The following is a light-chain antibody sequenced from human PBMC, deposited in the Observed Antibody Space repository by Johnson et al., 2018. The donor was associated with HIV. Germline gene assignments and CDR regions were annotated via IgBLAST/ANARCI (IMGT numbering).Light chain of an antibody. CDR1: SSNIGNNY. V-gene: IGLV1-51*01. CDR3: GTWDSSLGV. CDR2: DNN. Sequence: HSVLTQPPSVSAAPGQKVTISCSGSSSNIGNNYVSWYQQVPGTAPKLLIFDNNKRPSGIPDRFSGSKSGTSATLGITGLQTGDEADYYCGTWDSSLGVFGTGTKVTVL. J-gene: IGLJ1*01.